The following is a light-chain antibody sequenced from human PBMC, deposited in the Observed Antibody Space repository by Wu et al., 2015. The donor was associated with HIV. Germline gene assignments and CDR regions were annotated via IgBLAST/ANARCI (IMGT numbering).Light chain of an antibody. CDR3: QHYDSLSVT. J-gene: IGKJ2*01. V-gene: IGKV3-20*01. Sequence: EIVLTQSPGTLSLSPGQRATLSCRASQSVSSSYLAWYQQKPGQAPRLLIYGASSRATGIPNRFSGSGSGTGFTLTISRVEPEDFAVYYCQHYDSLSVTFGQGTKLEVK. CDR1: QSVSSSY. CDR2: GAS.